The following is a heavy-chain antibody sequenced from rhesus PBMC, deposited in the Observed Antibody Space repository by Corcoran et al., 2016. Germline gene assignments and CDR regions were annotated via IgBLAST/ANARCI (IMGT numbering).Heavy chain of an antibody. CDR2: INPYSGNT. CDR1: GYTFTDYY. J-gene: IGHJ2*01. V-gene: IGHV1S2*01. CDR3: TRSAGRDWYFDL. D-gene: IGHD1-44*01. Sequence: QVQLVQSGAEVKKPGSSVKVSCKASGYTFTDYYIHWVRPAPRQRLEWMGWINPYSGNTKYAQKFQGRVTVTRDTSTSTAYMELSSLRSEDTAVYYCTRSAGRDWYFDLWGPGTPITISS.